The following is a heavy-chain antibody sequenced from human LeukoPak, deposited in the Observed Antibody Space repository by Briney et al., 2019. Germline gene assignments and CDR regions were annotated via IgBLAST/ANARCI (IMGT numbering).Heavy chain of an antibody. Sequence: PGGSLRLSCAASGFTLSNYWMHWVRQAPGKGLEWVSYISSSSSTIYYADSVKGRFTISRDNAKNSLYLQMNSLRAEDTAVYYCARDPNYADYYYYMDVWGKGTTVTVSS. V-gene: IGHV3-48*01. CDR1: GFTLSNYW. D-gene: IGHD1-7*01. CDR3: ARDPNYADYYYYMDV. J-gene: IGHJ6*03. CDR2: ISSSSSTI.